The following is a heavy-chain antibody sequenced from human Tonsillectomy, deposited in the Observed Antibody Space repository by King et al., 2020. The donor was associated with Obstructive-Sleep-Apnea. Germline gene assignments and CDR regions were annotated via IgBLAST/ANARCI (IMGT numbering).Heavy chain of an antibody. CDR2: ISGSGGST. CDR3: AKAAGVNYYGSGSYYKRPDAFDI. J-gene: IGHJ3*02. V-gene: IGHV3-23*04. CDR1: GFTFSSYA. Sequence: VQLVESGGGLVQPGGSLRLSCAASGFTFSSYAMSWVRQAPGKGLEWVSAISGSGGSTYYADSVKGRFTISRDNSKNTLYLQMNSLRAEDTAVYYCAKAAGVNYYGSGSYYKRPDAFDIWGQGTMVTVSS. D-gene: IGHD3-10*01.